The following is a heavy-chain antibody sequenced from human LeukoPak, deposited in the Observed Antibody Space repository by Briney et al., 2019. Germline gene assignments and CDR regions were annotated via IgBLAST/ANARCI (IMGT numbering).Heavy chain of an antibody. Sequence: GGPLRLSCIASGFTFSSYWMHWVRQDPRKGLVWVSRINGDGRNINYADSVRGRFTISRDNAKNTLYLQMNTLRVEDTAVYYCTRDLMDYDVSTGLHHYYMDVWGQGTTVTVSS. CDR3: TRDLMDYDVSTGLHHYYMDV. CDR1: GFTFSSYW. V-gene: IGHV3-74*01. CDR2: INGDGRNI. J-gene: IGHJ6*02. D-gene: IGHD3-9*01.